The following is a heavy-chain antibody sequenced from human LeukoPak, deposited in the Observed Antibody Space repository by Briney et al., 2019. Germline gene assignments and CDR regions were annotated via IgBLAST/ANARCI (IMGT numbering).Heavy chain of an antibody. CDR1: GFTISSNY. V-gene: IGHV3-53*01. CDR3: ARDHAAAAAGHAFDI. J-gene: IGHJ3*02. Sequence: PGGSLRLSCAASGFTISSNYMRWVRQAPGKGLEWGSVIYSGGSTYYADSVKGRFTISRDNSKNTLYLQMTSLRAEDTAVYYCARDHAAAAAGHAFDIWGQGTMVTVSS. CDR2: IYSGGST. D-gene: IGHD6-13*01.